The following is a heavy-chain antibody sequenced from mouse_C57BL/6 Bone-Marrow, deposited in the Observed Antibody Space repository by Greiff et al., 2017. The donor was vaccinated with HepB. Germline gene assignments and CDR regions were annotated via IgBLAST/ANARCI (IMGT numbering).Heavy chain of an antibody. V-gene: IGHV1-69*01. Sequence: VQLQQPGAELVMPGASVKLSCKASGYTFTSYWMHWVKQRPGQGLEWIGEIDPSDSYTNYNQKFKGKSTLTVDKSSSTAYMQLSSLTSEDSAVYYCARAAITTVVAPYAMDYWGQGTSVTVSS. CDR1: GYTFTSYW. CDR3: ARAAITTVVAPYAMDY. CDR2: IDPSDSYT. J-gene: IGHJ4*01. D-gene: IGHD1-1*01.